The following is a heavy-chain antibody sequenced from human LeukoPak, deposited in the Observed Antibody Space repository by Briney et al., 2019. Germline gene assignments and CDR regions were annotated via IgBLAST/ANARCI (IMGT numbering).Heavy chain of an antibody. CDR1: GFTFSSYS. J-gene: IGHJ4*02. CDR3: GRGHWGLDY. V-gene: IGHV3-21*04. CDR2: ISSSSSYI. D-gene: IGHD7-27*01. Sequence: GGSLRLSCAASGFTFSSYSMNWVRQAPGKGLEWVSSISSSSSYIYYADSVKGRFTISRDNARNSLYLQMDSLRPEDTAVYYCGRGHWGLDYWGQGTLLTVSS.